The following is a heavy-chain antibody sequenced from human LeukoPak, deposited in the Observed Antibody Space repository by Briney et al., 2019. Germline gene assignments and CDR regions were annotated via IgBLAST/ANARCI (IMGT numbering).Heavy chain of an antibody. Sequence: GRSLRLSCAASGLTVRSSWMSWVRQPAGKGLEWVANIKQVGSEKYYVDSVKGRFTISRDNAKNSLYLQMNSMRAEDTAVYYCARDVLFGYYDSSGYFDYWGQGTLVTVSS. D-gene: IGHD3-22*01. CDR3: ARDVLFGYYDSSGYFDY. CDR2: IKQVGSEK. V-gene: IGHV3-7*01. CDR1: GLTVRSSW. J-gene: IGHJ4*02.